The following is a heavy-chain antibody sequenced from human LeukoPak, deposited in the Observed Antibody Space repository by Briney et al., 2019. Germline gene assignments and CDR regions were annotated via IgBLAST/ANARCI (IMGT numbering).Heavy chain of an antibody. V-gene: IGHV4-38-2*02. J-gene: IGHJ4*02. D-gene: IGHD3-22*01. Sequence: SETLSLTCTVSGYSISSGYYWGWIRQPPGKGLEWIGSIYHSGSTYYNPSLKSRVTISVDTSKNQFSLKLSSVTAADTAVYYCARQGTYYYDSSDYFPDYWGQGTLVTVSS. CDR2: IYHSGST. CDR3: ARQGTYYYDSSDYFPDY. CDR1: GYSISSGYY.